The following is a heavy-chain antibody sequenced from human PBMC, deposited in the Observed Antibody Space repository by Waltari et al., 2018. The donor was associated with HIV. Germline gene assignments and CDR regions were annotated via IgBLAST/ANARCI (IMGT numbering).Heavy chain of an antibody. Sequence: QVQLQESGPGLVKPSETLSLTCTFSGGSIHGYYWSWMRQPPGKGLEWIAYIQYTGFTDYNPPLESRVTVSVDTSENKLSLRLTSVTAADTAVYYCARWNDGLDYWGQGTLVTVSS. D-gene: IGHD1-1*01. V-gene: IGHV4-59*01. CDR3: ARWNDGLDY. J-gene: IGHJ4*02. CDR2: IQYTGFT. CDR1: GGSIHGYY.